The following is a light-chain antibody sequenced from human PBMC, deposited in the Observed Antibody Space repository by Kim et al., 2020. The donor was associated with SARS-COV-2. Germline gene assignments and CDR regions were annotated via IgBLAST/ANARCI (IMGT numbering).Light chain of an antibody. CDR2: RDD. CDR3: HIWDSRSYV. Sequence: SYELTQPLSVSVALGQTAKITCGGSNIGRKNVHWYQQKPGQAPVLVIYRDDYRPSGIPERFSGSNSGNTATLTISRAQAGDEADYNCHIWDSRSYVFGTG. CDR1: NIGRKN. J-gene: IGLJ1*01. V-gene: IGLV3-9*01.